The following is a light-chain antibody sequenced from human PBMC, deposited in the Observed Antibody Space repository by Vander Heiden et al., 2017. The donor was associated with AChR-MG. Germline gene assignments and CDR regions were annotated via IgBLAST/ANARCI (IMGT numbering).Light chain of an antibody. CDR2: ESS. CDR3: QQYNDWPPYT. CDR1: QSVSRH. Sequence: MTQSPATLSVSPGEAVTLSCRASQSVSRHLAWYQQKPGQAPRLLIYESSTRATGIPASFGGSGSDTEFTLTISSLQSEDLALYYCQQYNDWPPYTFGQRTKLEIK. V-gene: IGKV3-15*01. J-gene: IGKJ2*01.